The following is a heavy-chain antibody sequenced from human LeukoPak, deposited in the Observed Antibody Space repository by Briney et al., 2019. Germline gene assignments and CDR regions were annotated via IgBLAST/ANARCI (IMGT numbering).Heavy chain of an antibody. CDR1: GFTFDDYA. J-gene: IGHJ3*02. CDR3: VKSITIFGVVIDAFDI. V-gene: IGHV3-9*03. D-gene: IGHD3-3*01. CDR2: ISWNSGSI. Sequence: GRSLRLSCAASGFTFDDYAMHWVRQAPGKGLEWVSGISWNSGSIGYADSVKGRFTISRDNAKNSLYLQMNSLRAEDMALYYCVKSITIFGVVIDAFDIWGQGTMVTVSS.